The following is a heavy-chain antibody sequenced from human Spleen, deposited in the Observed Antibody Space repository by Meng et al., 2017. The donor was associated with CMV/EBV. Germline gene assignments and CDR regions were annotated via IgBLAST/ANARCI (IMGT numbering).Heavy chain of an antibody. CDR1: GFTFSSYA. Sequence: GESLKISCAASGFTFSSYAMHWVRQAPGKGLEWVANIRFDGTNKYHADSVKGRFTISRDNSKNTLYLKMNSLGAEDTAVYYCAKRGDSSGTYAMDVWGQGTTVTVSS. J-gene: IGHJ6*02. CDR2: IRFDGTNK. V-gene: IGHV3-30*02. CDR3: AKRGDSSGTYAMDV. D-gene: IGHD3-22*01.